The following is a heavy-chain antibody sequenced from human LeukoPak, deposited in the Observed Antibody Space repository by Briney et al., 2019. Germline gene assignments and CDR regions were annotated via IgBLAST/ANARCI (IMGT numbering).Heavy chain of an antibody. V-gene: IGHV4-34*01. CDR2: INHSGST. CDR1: GGSFSGYY. D-gene: IGHD5-12*01. Sequence: SETLSLTCAVYGGSFSGYYWSWIRQPPGKGLEWIGEINHSGSTNYNPSLKSRVTISVDTSKNQFSLKLSSVTAADTAVYYCARPRGLTGGWFDPWGQGTLVTVSS. J-gene: IGHJ5*02. CDR3: ARPRGLTGGWFDP.